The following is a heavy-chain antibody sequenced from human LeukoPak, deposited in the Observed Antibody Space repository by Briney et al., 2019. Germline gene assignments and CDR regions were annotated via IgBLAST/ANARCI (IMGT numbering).Heavy chain of an antibody. D-gene: IGHD3-10*01. CDR1: GGSFSGYY. J-gene: IGHJ5*02. V-gene: IGHV4-34*01. Sequence: SETLSLTCAVYGGSFSGYYWSWIRQPPGKGLGWIGEINHSGSTNYNPSLKSRVTISVDTSKNQFSLKLSSVTAADTAVYYCARAVGSSESNWFDPWGQGTLATVSS. CDR3: ARAVGSSESNWFDP. CDR2: INHSGST.